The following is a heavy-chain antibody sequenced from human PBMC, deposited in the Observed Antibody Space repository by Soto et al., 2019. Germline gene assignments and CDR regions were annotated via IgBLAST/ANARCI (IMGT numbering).Heavy chain of an antibody. CDR3: ARLEVVYVTSRYNYHGMDV. CDR2: IYYSGST. CDR1: GHSLMTSNYF. V-gene: IGHV4-39*01. Sequence: SLTGTVSGHSLMTSNYFWAWIRQPPGKGLEWIGTIYYSGSTSYNPSLESRVAISVDTSKNQFSLRVTSVTAADTAVYYCARLEVVYVTSRYNYHGMDVWGQGTTVTVSS. J-gene: IGHJ6*02. D-gene: IGHD2-8*02.